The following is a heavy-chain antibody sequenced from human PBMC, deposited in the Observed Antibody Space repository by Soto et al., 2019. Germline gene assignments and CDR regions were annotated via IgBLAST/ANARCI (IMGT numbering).Heavy chain of an antibody. Sequence: PGGSLRLSCAASGFTFSNAWMSWVRQAPGKGLEWVGRIKSKTDGGTTDYAAPVKGRFTISRDDSKNTLYLQMNSLKTEDTAVYYCTTGPEARDGDYWDQNWYFELWGRGTLVTVYS. CDR1: GFTFSNAW. D-gene: IGHD4-17*01. CDR2: IKSKTDGGTT. J-gene: IGHJ2*01. CDR3: TTGPEARDGDYWDQNWYFEL. V-gene: IGHV3-15*01.